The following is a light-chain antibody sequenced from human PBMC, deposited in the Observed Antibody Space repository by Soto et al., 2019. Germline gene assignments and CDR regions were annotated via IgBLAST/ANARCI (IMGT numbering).Light chain of an antibody. V-gene: IGLV2-14*02. Sequence: QSALTQPASVSGSPGQSITISCTGTISDVGTYNLVSWYQQHLGKAPKLIIYEVINRPSGVSNRFSGSKSANTASLTISGLQAEDEADYYCSSYTTSTPRVFGGGTKLTVL. J-gene: IGLJ3*02. CDR3: SSYTTSTPRV. CDR2: EVI. CDR1: ISDVGTYNL.